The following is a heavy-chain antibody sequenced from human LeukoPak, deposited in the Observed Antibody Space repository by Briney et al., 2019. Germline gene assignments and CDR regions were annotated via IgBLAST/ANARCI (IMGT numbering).Heavy chain of an antibody. Sequence: ASVKLSCKASGYTFTDYYMHWVRQAPGQGFEWMGWINPNDGDTNYAQKSQGRVTMTRDTSISTAHMEVSRLRSDDTAVYYCARANFLYCCCSTCLFDYWGQGTLVTVSS. V-gene: IGHV1-2*02. D-gene: IGHD2-2*01. CDR3: ARANFLYCCCSTCLFDY. CDR2: INPNDGDT. J-gene: IGHJ4*02. CDR1: GYTFTDYY.